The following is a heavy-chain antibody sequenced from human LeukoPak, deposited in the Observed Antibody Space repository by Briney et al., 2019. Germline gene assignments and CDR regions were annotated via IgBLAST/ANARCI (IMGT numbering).Heavy chain of an antibody. CDR3: ARTWVRGASSYCFDY. D-gene: IGHD1-26*01. CDR2: ISGSGNTI. CDR1: RFTFGNYE. V-gene: IGHV3-48*03. J-gene: IGHJ4*02. Sequence: PGGSLRLSCAASRFTFGNYELNWVRQAPGKGLEWVSYISGSGNTIYYADSVKGRFTISRDNAKNSLYLQMNSLRAEDTAIYYCARTWVRGASSYCFDYWGQGTLVTASS.